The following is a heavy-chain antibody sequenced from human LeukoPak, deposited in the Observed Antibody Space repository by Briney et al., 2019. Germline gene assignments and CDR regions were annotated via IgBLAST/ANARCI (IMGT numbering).Heavy chain of an antibody. CDR3: ARWVVPAAIDY. V-gene: IGHV4-34*01. CDR2: INHSGST. CDR1: GGSFSGYY. J-gene: IGHJ4*02. D-gene: IGHD2-2*02. Sequence: SETLSLTCAVHGGSFSGYYWSWIRQPPGKGLEWIGEINHSGSTNYNPSLKSRVTISVDTSRNQFSLKLSSVTAADTAVYYCARWVVPAAIDYWGQGTLVTVSS.